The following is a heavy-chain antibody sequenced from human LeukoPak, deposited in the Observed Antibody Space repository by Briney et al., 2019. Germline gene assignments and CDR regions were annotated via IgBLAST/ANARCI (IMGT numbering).Heavy chain of an antibody. CDR3: ASDYYGSGSYYY. D-gene: IGHD3-10*01. CDR2: ISSSSSYI. V-gene: IGHV3-21*01. J-gene: IGHJ4*02. Sequence: GGSLRLSCAASGFTFSSYSMNWVRQASGKGLEWVSSISSSSSYIYYADSVKGRFTISRDNAKNSLYLQMNSLRAEDTAVYYCASDYYGSGSYYYWGQGTLVTVSS. CDR1: GFTFSSYS.